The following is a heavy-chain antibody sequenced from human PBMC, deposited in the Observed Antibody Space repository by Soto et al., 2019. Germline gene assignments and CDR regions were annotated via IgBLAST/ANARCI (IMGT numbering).Heavy chain of an antibody. CDR2: IRSKSYGGTA. CDR1: GFTFGDYA. J-gene: IGHJ5*02. CDR3: TRGTDRNNWFAP. V-gene: IGHV3-49*05. Sequence: EVQLVESGGGLVKPGRSLRLSCTASGFTFGDYAVSWFRQAPGKGLKWVGFIRSKSYGGTAEFAASVKGRFTISRDDSKSIAYLRMNSLKTEDTAVYYCTRGTDRNNWFAPGGQGTLVAVSS. D-gene: IGHD2-8*02.